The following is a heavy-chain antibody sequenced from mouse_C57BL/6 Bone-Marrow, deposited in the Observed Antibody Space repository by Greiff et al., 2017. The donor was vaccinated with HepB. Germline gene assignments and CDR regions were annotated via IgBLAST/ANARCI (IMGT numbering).Heavy chain of an antibody. CDR2: FDPEDGDT. CDR3: AICDV. J-gene: IGHJ1*03. V-gene: IGHV14-1*01. CDR1: GFNINDYY. Sequence: VQLQQSGAELVRPGASVKLSCTASGFNINDYYMSWVKQRLEQGLEWIGRFDPEDGDTEYAPKFQGKATMTADTSSNPAYLQLSSLTSEDTAGYYCAICDVWGRGTAVTVTA.